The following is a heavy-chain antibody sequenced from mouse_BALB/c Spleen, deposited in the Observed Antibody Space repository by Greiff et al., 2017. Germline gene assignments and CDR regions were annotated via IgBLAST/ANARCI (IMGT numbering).Heavy chain of an antibody. CDR2: ISSGSSTI. D-gene: IGHD1-1*01. CDR3: ARGNYYGYYAMDY. CDR1: GFTFSSFG. V-gene: IGHV5-17*02. J-gene: IGHJ4*01. Sequence: EVMLVESGGGLVQPGGSRKLSCAASGFTFSSFGMHWVRQAPEKGLEWVAYISSGSSTIYYADTVKGRFTISRDNPKNTLFLQMTSLRSEDTAMYYCARGNYYGYYAMDYWGQGTSVTVSS.